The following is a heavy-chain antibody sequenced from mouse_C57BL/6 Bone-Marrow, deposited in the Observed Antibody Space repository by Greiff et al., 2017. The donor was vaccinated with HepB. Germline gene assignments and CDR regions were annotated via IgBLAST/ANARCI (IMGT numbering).Heavy chain of an antibody. CDR2: IDPENGDT. J-gene: IGHJ3*01. CDR3: ATGYRAY. Sequence: VQLKESGAELVRPGASVKLSCTASGFNIKDDYMHWVKQRPEQGLEWIGWIDPENGDTKYASKFQGKATITADTSSNTAYLQLSSLTSEDTAVYCCATGYRAYWGQGTLVTVSA. D-gene: IGHD2-14*01. CDR1: GFNIKDDY. V-gene: IGHV14-4*01.